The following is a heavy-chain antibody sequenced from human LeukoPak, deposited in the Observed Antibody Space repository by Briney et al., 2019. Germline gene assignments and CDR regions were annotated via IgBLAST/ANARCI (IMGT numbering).Heavy chain of an antibody. J-gene: IGHJ4*02. V-gene: IGHV3-23*01. CDR1: GFTFSSYA. CDR2: IWSSSGNT. CDR3: ARPQNFYYFDY. Sequence: GGSLRLSCAASGFTFSSYAMSWVRQAPGKGLEWVSAIWSSSGNTYYADSVTGRFTISRDNSKNTLYLQMNSLRAEDTAVYYCARPQNFYYFDYWGQGTLVTVSS.